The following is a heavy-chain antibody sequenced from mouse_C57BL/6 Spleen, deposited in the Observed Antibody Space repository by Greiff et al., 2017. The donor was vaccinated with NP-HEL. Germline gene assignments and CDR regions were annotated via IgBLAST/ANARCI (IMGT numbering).Heavy chain of an antibody. D-gene: IGHD1-1*01. CDR1: GFTFSSYG. CDR2: ISSSGSYT. V-gene: IGHV5-6*02. Sequence: EVKLLESGGDLVKPGGSLKLSCAASGFTFSSYGMSWVRQTPDKRLEWVATISSSGSYTYYPDSVKGRFTISRDNAKNTPYLQMSSLKSEDAAMYYCARRPRYYSSSSDWYFDVWGTGTTVTVSS. CDR3: ARRPRYYSSSSDWYFDV. J-gene: IGHJ1*03.